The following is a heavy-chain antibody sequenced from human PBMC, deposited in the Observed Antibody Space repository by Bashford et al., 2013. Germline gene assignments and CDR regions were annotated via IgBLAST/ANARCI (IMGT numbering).Heavy chain of an antibody. CDR1: GGTFSSYA. Sequence: SVKVSCKASGGTFSSYAISWVRQAPGQGLEWMGGIIPIFGTANYAQKFQGRVTISRDDSKSIAYLQMNSLNTEDTAVYYCTRGFGYDSSGFEGGYWGQGTLVTVSS. J-gene: IGHJ4*02. D-gene: IGHD3-22*01. V-gene: IGHV1-69*05. CDR2: IIPIFGTA. CDR3: TRGFGYDSSGFEGGY.